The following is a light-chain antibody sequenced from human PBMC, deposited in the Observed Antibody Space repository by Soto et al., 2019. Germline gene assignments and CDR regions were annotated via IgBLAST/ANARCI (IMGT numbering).Light chain of an antibody. J-gene: IGLJ1*01. CDR1: SSDVGGYTH. CDR3: CSYAGTGTDNYV. CDR2: DDI. Sequence: QSALTQPRSVSGSPGQSVTISCTGTSSDVGGYTHVSWYQQHPGKAPKFMIYDDIKRPSGVSNRFSGSKSGNTASLTISGLQAEDEADYYCCSYAGTGTDNYVFGSGTKVTVL. V-gene: IGLV2-11*01.